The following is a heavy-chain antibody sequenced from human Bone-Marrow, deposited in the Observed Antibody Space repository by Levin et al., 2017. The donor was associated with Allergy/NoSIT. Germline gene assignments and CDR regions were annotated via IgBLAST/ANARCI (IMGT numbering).Heavy chain of an antibody. CDR1: GFTFSNAW. CDR3: TTGDATLGL. CDR2: IKRKSDGGTT. D-gene: IGHD1-26*01. Sequence: SCAASGFTFSNAWMTWVRQTPGKGLEWVGRIKRKSDGGTTDYAAPVKGRLTISRDDSKNTVYLQMNSLKTEDTAVYYCTTGDATLGLWGQGTLVTVSS. V-gene: IGHV3-15*01. J-gene: IGHJ4*02.